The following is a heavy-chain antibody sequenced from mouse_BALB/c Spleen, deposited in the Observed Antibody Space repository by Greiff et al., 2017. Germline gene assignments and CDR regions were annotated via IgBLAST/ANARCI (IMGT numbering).Heavy chain of an antibody. CDR2: IRNKANGYTT. Sequence: EVQLVESGGGLVQPGGSLRLSCATSGFTFTDYYMSWVRQPPGKALEWLGFIRNKANGYTTEYSASVEGRFTISRDNSQSILYLQMNTLRAEDSATYYCARALYYFDYWGQGTTLTVSS. CDR1: GFTFTDYY. J-gene: IGHJ2*01. D-gene: IGHD6-1*01. V-gene: IGHV7-3*02. CDR3: ARALYYFDY.